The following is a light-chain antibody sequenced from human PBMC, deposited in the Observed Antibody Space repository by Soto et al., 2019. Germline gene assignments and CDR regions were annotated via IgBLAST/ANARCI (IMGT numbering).Light chain of an antibody. CDR1: SSDVGSYNL. J-gene: IGLJ1*01. V-gene: IGLV2-23*01. Sequence: QSALTQPASVSGSPGQSITISCTGTSSDVGSYNLVSWYQQYPGKAPKLMIYEGSKRPSGVSNRFSGSKSGNTASLTISGLQAEDEADYYCCSYAGSSTEVFGTGTKLTVL. CDR2: EGS. CDR3: CSYAGSSTEV.